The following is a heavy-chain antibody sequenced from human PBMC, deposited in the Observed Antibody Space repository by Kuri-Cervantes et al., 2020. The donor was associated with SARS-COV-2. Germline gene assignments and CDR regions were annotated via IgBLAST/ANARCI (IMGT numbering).Heavy chain of an antibody. CDR2: ITSRPTM. D-gene: IGHD2-2*01. CDR3: AREARQYCDSSTCYVGPSDDY. CDR1: GFTFSSYA. Sequence: GESLKISCAASGFTFSSYAMNWVRQAPGKGLEWISYITSRPTMYYADSVKGRFTVSRDNAKDSVYLQMNNLRVEDTAVYYCAREARQYCDSSTCYVGPSDDYWGQGTLVTVSS. J-gene: IGHJ4*02. V-gene: IGHV3-48*01.